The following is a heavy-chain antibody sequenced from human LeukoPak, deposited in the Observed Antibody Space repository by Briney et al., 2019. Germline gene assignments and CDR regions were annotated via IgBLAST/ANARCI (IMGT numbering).Heavy chain of an antibody. V-gene: IGHV3-21*01. J-gene: IGHJ4*02. D-gene: IGHD3-22*01. CDR2: ISSSTSYI. CDR3: ASLSAANYYDSSGYPYYFDY. CDR1: GFTFSSYS. Sequence: GGSLRLSCAASGFTFSSYSMNWVRQAPGKGLEWVSSISSSTSYIYYADSVKGRFTISRDNAKNSLYLQMNSLRAEDTAVYCCASLSAANYYDSSGYPYYFDYWGQGTLVTVSS.